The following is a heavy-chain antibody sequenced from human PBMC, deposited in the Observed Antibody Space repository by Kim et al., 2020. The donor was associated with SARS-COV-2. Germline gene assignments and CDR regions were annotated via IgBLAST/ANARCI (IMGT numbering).Heavy chain of an antibody. CDR1: GFTFSSYW. V-gene: IGHV3-7*01. Sequence: GGSLRLSCAASGFTFSSYWMSWVRQAPGKGLEWVANIKQDGSEKYYVDSVKGRFTISRDNAKNSLYLQMNSLRAEDTAVYYCAREVSYDFWSGYFARSGYYYYMDVWGKGTTVTVSS. CDR2: IKQDGSEK. D-gene: IGHD3-3*01. CDR3: AREVSYDFWSGYFARSGYYYYMDV. J-gene: IGHJ6*03.